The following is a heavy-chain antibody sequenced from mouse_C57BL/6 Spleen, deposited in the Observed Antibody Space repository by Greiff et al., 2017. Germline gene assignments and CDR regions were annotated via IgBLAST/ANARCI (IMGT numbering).Heavy chain of an antibody. Sequence: VQLQQSGPVLVKPGASVKMSCKASGYTFTDYYMNWVKQSHGKSLEWIGVINPYNGGTSYNQKFKGKATLTVDKSSSTAYMELNSLTYEDSAVYYCASSLRGSFDYWGQGTTLTVSS. CDR3: ASSLRGSFDY. D-gene: IGHD1-1*01. J-gene: IGHJ2*01. CDR2: INPYNGGT. CDR1: GYTFTDYY. V-gene: IGHV1-19*01.